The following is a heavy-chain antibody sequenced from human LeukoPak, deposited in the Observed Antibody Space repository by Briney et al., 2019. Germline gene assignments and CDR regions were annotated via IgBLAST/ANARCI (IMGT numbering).Heavy chain of an antibody. D-gene: IGHD2-2*01. J-gene: IGHJ6*02. Sequence: ASVKVSCKASGYTFTSYGISWVRQAPGQGLEWMGWISAYNGNTNYAQKLLGRVTMTTDTSTSTAYMELRSLRSDDTAVYYCASFGRYCSSTSCPVLDVWGQGTTVTVS. V-gene: IGHV1-18*01. CDR2: ISAYNGNT. CDR3: ASFGRYCSSTSCPVLDV. CDR1: GYTFTSYG.